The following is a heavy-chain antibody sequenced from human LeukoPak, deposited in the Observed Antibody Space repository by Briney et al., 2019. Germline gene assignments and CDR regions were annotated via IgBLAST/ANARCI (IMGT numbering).Heavy chain of an antibody. CDR3: ARVAVYYYYGMDV. J-gene: IGHJ6*02. Sequence: SETLSLTCAVYGGSFSGYYWSWIRQPPGKGLEWIGEINHSGSTNYNPSLKSRVTISVDTSKNQFSLKLSSVTAADTAVYYCARVAVYYYYGMDVWGQGTTVTVSS. V-gene: IGHV4-34*01. CDR2: INHSGST. CDR1: GGSFSGYY.